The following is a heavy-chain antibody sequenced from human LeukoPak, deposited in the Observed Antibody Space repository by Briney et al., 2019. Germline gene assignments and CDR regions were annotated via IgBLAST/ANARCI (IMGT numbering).Heavy chain of an antibody. CDR2: IKSKTDGGTT. CDR3: TTDDYYDSSGYVRLDY. CDR1: GFTFSNAW. Sequence: GGSLRLSCAASGFTFSNAWMSWVRQAPGKGLEWVGRIKSKTDGGTTDYAAPVKGRFTISRDDSKNTLYLQMNSLKTEDTAVYYCTTDDYYDSSGYVRLDYWGQGTLVTVSS. V-gene: IGHV3-15*01. D-gene: IGHD3-22*01. J-gene: IGHJ4*02.